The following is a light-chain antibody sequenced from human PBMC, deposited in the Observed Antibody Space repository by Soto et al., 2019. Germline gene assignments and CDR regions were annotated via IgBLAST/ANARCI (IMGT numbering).Light chain of an antibody. CDR2: TAA. J-gene: IGKJ2*01. Sequence: IQMTQSPSSLSASVGDRVTVTCRASQRITTYLNWYQQKPGKAPKLLISTAATLQGGVPSRFSGSGSGTDFTLTITTLQPEDFATYFCQQSYSTPYTFGQRTKLEIK. CDR3: QQSYSTPYT. V-gene: IGKV1-39*01. CDR1: QRITTY.